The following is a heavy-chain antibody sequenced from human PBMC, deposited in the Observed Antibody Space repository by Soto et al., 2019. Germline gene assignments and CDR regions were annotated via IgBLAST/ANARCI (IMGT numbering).Heavy chain of an antibody. J-gene: IGHJ5*02. CDR3: VRRHVSATGIDWSDP. CDR2: INAANGDT. CDR1: GYTFTSYG. Sequence: ASVKVSCKASGYTFTSYGIHWVRQAPGQRLEWMGWINAANGDTKYSPKFQGRVTITRDTSASTAYMELSSLRSEDTAVYYCVRRHVSATGIDWSDPWGQGTL. V-gene: IGHV1-3*01. D-gene: IGHD6-13*01.